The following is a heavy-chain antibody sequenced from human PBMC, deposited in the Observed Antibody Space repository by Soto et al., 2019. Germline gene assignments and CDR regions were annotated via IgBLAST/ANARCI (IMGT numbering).Heavy chain of an antibody. Sequence: QVQLQESGPGLVKPSETLSLTCTVSGGSISSYYWSWIRQPPGKGLERIGYIYASGSTNYNPALRSRVTIAVETSKNQSSLKLSFVTAADTAVYYCATTVVVPAATFDYWGQGTLVTVSS. J-gene: IGHJ4*02. CDR1: GGSISSYY. CDR3: ATTVVVPAATFDY. CDR2: IYASGST. V-gene: IGHV4-59*01. D-gene: IGHD2-2*01.